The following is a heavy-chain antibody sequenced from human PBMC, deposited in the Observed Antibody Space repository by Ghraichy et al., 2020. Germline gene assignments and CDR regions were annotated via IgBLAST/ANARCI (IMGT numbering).Heavy chain of an antibody. J-gene: IGHJ1*01. D-gene: IGHD3/OR15-3a*01. Sequence: GGSLRLSCAASGFTFRTYAMSWVRQAPGKGLEWVSAITDNGGTTYDAESVKGRFTISRDNSKNTLFLQMNSLRGEDTAVYYCAKFARDWPNEYLQHWGQGALVTFSS. CDR3: AKFARDWPNEYLQH. V-gene: IGHV3-23*01. CDR2: ITDNGGTT. CDR1: GFTFRTYA.